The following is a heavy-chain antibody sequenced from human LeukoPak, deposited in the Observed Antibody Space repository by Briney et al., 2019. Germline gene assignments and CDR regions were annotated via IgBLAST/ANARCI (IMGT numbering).Heavy chain of an antibody. Sequence: GGPLRLSCAASGFTFSSYVMSWVRQAPGKGLEWVSVISGSGGRTYYADSVKGRFTLSRDNSKNTMYLQMNSLRDEDTAVYYCASGFSSSPYFDYWGQGTLVTVSS. CDR1: GFTFSSYV. CDR2: ISGSGGRT. CDR3: ASGFSSSPYFDY. J-gene: IGHJ4*02. D-gene: IGHD6-6*01. V-gene: IGHV3-23*01.